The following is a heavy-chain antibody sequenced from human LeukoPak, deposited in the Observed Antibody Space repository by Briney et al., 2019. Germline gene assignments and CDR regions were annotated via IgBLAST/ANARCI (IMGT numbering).Heavy chain of an antibody. CDR1: GFTVSSNY. Sequence: GGSLRLSCADSGFTVSSNYMNWVRQAPGKGLEWVSLIYSGSSTNYADSVKGRFTISRDNSKNTLYLQMNSLRVEDTAVYYCAKGPRPGSSGYPNLDHWGQGTLVTVSS. CDR3: AKGPRPGSSGYPNLDH. J-gene: IGHJ4*02. CDR2: IYSGSST. V-gene: IGHV3-53*01. D-gene: IGHD3-22*01.